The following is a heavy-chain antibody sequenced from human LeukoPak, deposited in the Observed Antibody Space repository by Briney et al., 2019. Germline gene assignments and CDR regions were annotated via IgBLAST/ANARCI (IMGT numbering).Heavy chain of an antibody. CDR3: ARRSYGSGIGAMDV. CDR2: IKQDGSEK. CDR1: GFTFSSYW. D-gene: IGHD3-10*01. V-gene: IGHV3-7*03. Sequence: GGSLRLSCAASGFTFSSYWMSWVRQAPGKGLEWVANIKQDGSEKYYVDSVKGRFTISRDNAKNSLYLQMNSLRAEDTALYHCARRSYGSGIGAMDVWGKGTTVTISS. J-gene: IGHJ6*04.